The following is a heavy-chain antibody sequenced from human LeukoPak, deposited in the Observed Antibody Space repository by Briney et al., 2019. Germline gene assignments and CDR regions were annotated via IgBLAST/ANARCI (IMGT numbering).Heavy chain of an antibody. V-gene: IGHV1-18*01. CDR2: ISAYNGNT. D-gene: IGHD3-22*01. CDR3: ARNLRNYYDSSGPGDH. CDR1: GYTFTSYG. Sequence: GASVKVSCKASGYTFTSYGISWVRQAPGQGLEWMGWISAYNGNTNYAQKLQGRVTMTTDTSTSTAYMELRSLRSDDTAVYYCARNLRNYYDSSGPGDHWGQGTLVTVSS. J-gene: IGHJ4*02.